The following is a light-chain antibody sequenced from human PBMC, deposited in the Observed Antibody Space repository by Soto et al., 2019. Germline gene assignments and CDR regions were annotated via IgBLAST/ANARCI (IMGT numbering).Light chain of an antibody. V-gene: IGKV3-11*01. CDR1: QSVSSY. CDR2: EAS. J-gene: IGKJ4*01. CDR3: QQRSNLLT. Sequence: EIVLTQSPATLSLAPGERATLSCRARQSVSSYLAWYQQKPGQAHRLLIYEASNRATGIPARFSGSGSGTDFTLTISSLEPEDFAVYYCQQRSNLLTFGGGTKVEIK.